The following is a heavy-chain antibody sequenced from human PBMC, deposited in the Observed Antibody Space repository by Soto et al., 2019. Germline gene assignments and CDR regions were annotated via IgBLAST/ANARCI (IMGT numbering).Heavy chain of an antibody. CDR1: GFTVSSYG. D-gene: IGHD1-1*01. J-gene: IGHJ6*02. V-gene: IGHV3-33*01. CDR3: AREGTAGPPLYYYYGMDV. CDR2: IWYDGSNK. Sequence: VGSLRLACAASGFTVSSYGMHGVRQAPCKGLEWVAVIWYDGSNKYYADSVKGRFPIPRDNSKNTLYLQMNSLRAEDTAVYYCAREGTAGPPLYYYYGMDVWGQGTTVTVSS.